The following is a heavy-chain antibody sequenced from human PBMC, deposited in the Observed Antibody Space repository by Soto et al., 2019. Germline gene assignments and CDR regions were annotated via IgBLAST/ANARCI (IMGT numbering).Heavy chain of an antibody. D-gene: IGHD2-2*01. CDR3: ARSVVPAANDYYYYGMDV. Sequence: PGGSLRLSCAASGFTFSSYAMHWVRQAPGKGLEWVAVISYDGSNKYYADSVKGRFTTSTDNSKNTLYLQMNSLRAEDTAVYYCARSVVPAANDYYYYGMDVWGQGTTVTVSS. V-gene: IGHV3-30-3*01. J-gene: IGHJ6*02. CDR2: ISYDGSNK. CDR1: GFTFSSYA.